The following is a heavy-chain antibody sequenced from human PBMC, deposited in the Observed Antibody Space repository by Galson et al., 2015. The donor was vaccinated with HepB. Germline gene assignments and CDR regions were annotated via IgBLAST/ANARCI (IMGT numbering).Heavy chain of an antibody. V-gene: IGHV2-5*02. CDR3: AYSSRRYYFDF. J-gene: IGHJ4*02. Sequence: PALVKPTQTLTLTCTFSGFSLTTTGVGVGWFRQPPGKALEWLALIYWDDDKRYSPSLKRRLTLSRDTSKNQVVLTVTNMDPVDSATYFCAYSSRRYYFDFWGQGTLVTVS. D-gene: IGHD3-16*02. CDR2: IYWDDDK. CDR1: GFSLTTTGVG.